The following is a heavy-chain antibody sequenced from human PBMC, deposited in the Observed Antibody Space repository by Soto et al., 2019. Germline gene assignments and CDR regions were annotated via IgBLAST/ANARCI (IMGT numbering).Heavy chain of an antibody. Sequence: SETLSLTCTVSGGSIRSYYWSWIRQPPGKGLEWIGYIYYSGSTNYNPSLKSRVTISVDTSKNQFSLKLSSVTAADTAVYYCARAVGYSSSWTPPDYWVQGTLVTVSS. CDR3: ARAVGYSSSWTPPDY. CDR1: GGSIRSYY. D-gene: IGHD6-13*01. V-gene: IGHV4-59*01. CDR2: IYYSGST. J-gene: IGHJ4*02.